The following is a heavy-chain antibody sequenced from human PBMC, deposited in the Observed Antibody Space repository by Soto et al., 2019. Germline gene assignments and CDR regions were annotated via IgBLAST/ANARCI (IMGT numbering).Heavy chain of an antibody. J-gene: IGHJ4*02. D-gene: IGHD2-2*01. CDR3: ARDSSFAR. CDR2: ITSTSSTI. Sequence: GGSLRLPCAASGFTFSIYSMHWVRQAPGKGPEWVSYITSTSSTIYYADSVKGRFTVSRHNAKNSLYLQLNSLRAEDTAIYYRARDSSFARWRQGTLVTVSS. V-gene: IGHV3-48*01. CDR1: GFTFSIYS.